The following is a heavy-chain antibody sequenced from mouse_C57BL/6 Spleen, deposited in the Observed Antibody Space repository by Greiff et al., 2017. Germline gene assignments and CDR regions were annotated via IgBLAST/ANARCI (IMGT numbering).Heavy chain of an antibody. CDR2: IDPSDSYT. J-gene: IGHJ2*01. Sequence: QVQLQQSGAELEMPGASVKLSCKASGYTFTSYWMHWVKQRPGQGLEWIGEIDPSDSYTNYNQKFKGKSTLTVDKSSSTAYMQLSSLTSEDSAVDYCARPTAQAYYFDYWGQGTTLTVSS. CDR3: ARPTAQAYYFDY. D-gene: IGHD3-2*02. V-gene: IGHV1-69*01. CDR1: GYTFTSYW.